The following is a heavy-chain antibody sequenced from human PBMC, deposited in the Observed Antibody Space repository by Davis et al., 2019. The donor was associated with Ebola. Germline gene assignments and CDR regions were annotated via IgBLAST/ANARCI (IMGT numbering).Heavy chain of an antibody. J-gene: IGHJ4*02. V-gene: IGHV3-33*01. CDR1: GFTFSSYG. CDR2: IWYDGSNK. Sequence: PGGSLRLSCAASGFTFSSYGMHWVRQAPGKGLEWVAVIWYDGSNKYYADSVKGRFTISRDNSKNTLYLQMNSLRAEDTAVYYCARDLAVAGLGGDYWGQGTLVTVSS. CDR3: ARDLAVAGLGGDY. D-gene: IGHD6-19*01.